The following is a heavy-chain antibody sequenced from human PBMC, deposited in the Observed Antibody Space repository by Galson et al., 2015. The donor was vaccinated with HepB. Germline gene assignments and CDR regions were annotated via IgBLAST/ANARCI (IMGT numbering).Heavy chain of an antibody. J-gene: IGHJ5*02. CDR3: ARQQLVKWGWLDP. Sequence: SETLSLTCSVSGGSISSYYWSWIRQPPGKGLEWMGYIYYSGSTNYNPALKSRLTISVDTSKNQISLKLTSVTAADTAVYYCARQQLVKWGWLDPWGQGTLVTVSS. CDR2: IYYSGST. D-gene: IGHD1-26*01. V-gene: IGHV4-59*08. CDR1: GGSISSYY.